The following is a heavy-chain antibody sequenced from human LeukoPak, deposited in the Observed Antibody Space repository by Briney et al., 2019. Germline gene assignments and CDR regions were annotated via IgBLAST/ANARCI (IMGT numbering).Heavy chain of an antibody. Sequence: GGSLRLSCTASGYTLNSYWMRWLRQAPGKGLVWVSRINSDGSSTSYADSVKGRFTISRDNAKNTLYLQMNSLRADDTAVYYCARWTTVVTPIIDYWGQGTLVTVSS. J-gene: IGHJ4*02. CDR3: ARWTTVVTPIIDY. V-gene: IGHV3-74*01. CDR1: GYTLNSYW. CDR2: INSDGSST. D-gene: IGHD4-23*01.